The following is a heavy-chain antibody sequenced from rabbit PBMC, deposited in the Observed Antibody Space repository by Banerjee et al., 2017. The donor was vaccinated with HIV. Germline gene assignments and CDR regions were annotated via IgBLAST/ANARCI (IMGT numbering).Heavy chain of an antibody. Sequence: QSLEESGGDLVKPGASLTLTCTASGFSFSTSYYMCWVRQAPGKGLEWIACIYGGSSGSTYYASWAKGRFTISKTSSTTVTLQMTSLTAADTATYFCARETYAGAGAGYYFNLWGPGTLVTVS. CDR3: ARETYAGAGAGYYFNL. D-gene: IGHD4-2*01. CDR2: IYGGSSGST. CDR1: GFSFSTSYY. V-gene: IGHV1S40*01. J-gene: IGHJ4*01.